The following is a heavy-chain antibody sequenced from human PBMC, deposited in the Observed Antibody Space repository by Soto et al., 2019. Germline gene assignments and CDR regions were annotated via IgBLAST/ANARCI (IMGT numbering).Heavy chain of an antibody. Sequence: GGSLRLSCVASGFRFSDHSMTWVRQSPGKGLQWIAYISSGSDNIYYAESVRGRFTVSRDHAKNALFLQMNSLRDDDTATYYCGRLLKGSLVTAWGQVTRVTRLL. CDR1: GFRFSDHS. CDR3: GRLLKGSLVTA. J-gene: IGHJ4*02. D-gene: IGHD2-21*02. CDR2: ISSGSDNI. V-gene: IGHV3-48*02.